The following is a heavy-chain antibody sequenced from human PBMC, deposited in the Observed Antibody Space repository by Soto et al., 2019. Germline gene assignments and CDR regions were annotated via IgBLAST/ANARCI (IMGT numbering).Heavy chain of an antibody. CDR2: IYHSGST. J-gene: IGHJ6*02. V-gene: IGHV4-4*02. CDR1: WGTSSSINC. CDR3: AREGRTGGPYYYYYVMDV. Sequence: SETLPVTYTVSWGTSSSINCRSWVRKPTGKGLEWIGEIYHSGSTNYNPSLKSRVTISVDTSKNQFSLKLSSVTAADTAVYYCAREGRTGGPYYYYYVMDVWGQGTTVTVSS.